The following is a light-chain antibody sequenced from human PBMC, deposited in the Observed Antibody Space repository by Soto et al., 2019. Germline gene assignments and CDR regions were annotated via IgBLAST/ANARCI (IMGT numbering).Light chain of an antibody. V-gene: IGKV1-5*01. CDR1: QSLNNG. CDR3: QQADSFPQT. J-gene: IGKJ1*01. Sequence: DIQMTQSPSTLSASVGDRVTITCRASQSLNNGLAWYQQKPGKAPNLLIYDASTLERGVPSRFSGTGSGTEFTLTISSLQPDDFATYYCQQADSFPQTFGQGTKVDIK. CDR2: DAS.